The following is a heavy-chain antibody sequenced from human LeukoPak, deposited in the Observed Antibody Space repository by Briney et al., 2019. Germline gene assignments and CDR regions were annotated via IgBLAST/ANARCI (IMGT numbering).Heavy chain of an antibody. J-gene: IGHJ4*02. CDR2: INPSGGST. CDR1: GYTFTSYY. V-gene: IGHV1-46*01. D-gene: IGHD2-21*01. CDR3: ATTAYCGGDCYSGY. Sequence: ASVKVSCKASGYTFTSYYMHWVRQAPGQGLEWMGIINPSGGSTSYAQKFQGRVTMTEDTSTDTAYMELSSLRSEDTAVYYCATTAYCGGDCYSGYWGQGTLVTVSS.